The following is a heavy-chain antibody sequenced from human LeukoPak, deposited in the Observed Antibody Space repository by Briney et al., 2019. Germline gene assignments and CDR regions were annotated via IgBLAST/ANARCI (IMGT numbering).Heavy chain of an antibody. CDR2: VNPRSGDT. D-gene: IGHD6-19*01. CDR1: GYTFTNYY. J-gene: IGHJ5*02. CDR3: ASNIAVSLDGFDP. Sequence: ASVKVSCKGSGYTFTNYYIHWVRQAPGQGLVWMGRVNPRSGDTKYAHDFEGRVFMTRDTSISTAFMEVRGLRPDDTAAYFCASNIAVSLDGFDPWGQGTLVTVSS. V-gene: IGHV1-2*02.